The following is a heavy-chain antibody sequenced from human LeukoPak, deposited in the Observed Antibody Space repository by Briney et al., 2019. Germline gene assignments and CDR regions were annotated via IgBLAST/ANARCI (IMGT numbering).Heavy chain of an antibody. J-gene: IGHJ5*02. CDR2: IIPIFGTA. Sequence: SVKVSCKASGGTFSSYAISWVRQAPGQGLEWMGGIIPIFGTANYAQKFQGRVTITTDESTSTAYMELRSLRSDDTAVYYCARNYGDHPRNWFDPWGQGTLVTVSS. CDR1: GGTFSSYA. D-gene: IGHD4-17*01. V-gene: IGHV1-69*05. CDR3: ARNYGDHPRNWFDP.